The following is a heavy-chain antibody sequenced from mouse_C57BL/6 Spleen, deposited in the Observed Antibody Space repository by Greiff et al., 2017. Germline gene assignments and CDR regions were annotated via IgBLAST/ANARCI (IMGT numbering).Heavy chain of an antibody. J-gene: IGHJ1*03. CDR2: FDPSDSYT. CDR3: ARSGYYGSSRSDFDV. Sequence: QVQLQQSGAELVMPGASVKLSCKASGYPFTSYWMHWVKPRPGQGLEWIGEFDPSDSYTNHNQKFKGKSTLTVDKSSSPAYMQLSSMTSWDSSVYYCARSGYYGSSRSDFDVWGTGTTVTVSS. D-gene: IGHD1-1*01. V-gene: IGHV1-69*01. CDR1: GYPFTSYW.